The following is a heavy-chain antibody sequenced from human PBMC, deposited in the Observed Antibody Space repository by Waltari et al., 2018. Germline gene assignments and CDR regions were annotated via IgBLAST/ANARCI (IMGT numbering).Heavy chain of an antibody. J-gene: IGHJ6*02. Sequence: QVQLQQSGPGLVKPSQTLSLTCAISGDSVSSNSAAWNWIRQSPSRGLEWLGRTSYRSKWYHDYAVSVKSRITINPDTSKNQFSLQLNSVTPEDTAVYYCARVPYSSSRSPYYYYGMDVWGQGTTVTVSS. CDR1: GDSVSSNSAA. D-gene: IGHD6-13*01. CDR2: TSYRSKWYH. CDR3: ARVPYSSSRSPYYYYGMDV. V-gene: IGHV6-1*01.